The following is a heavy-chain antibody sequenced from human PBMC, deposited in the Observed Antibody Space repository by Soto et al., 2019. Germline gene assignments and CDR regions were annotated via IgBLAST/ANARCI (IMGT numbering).Heavy chain of an antibody. CDR3: GHLKTDTEVTPAPPLFDS. Sequence: PSETLSLTCAVSGFSISSDSYWGWMWQSPGKGLEWIGTLSHSGRTFYNPSLKSRVTISADTTKNQFSLSPTSVTAADTAVYYCGHLKTDTEVTPAPPLFDSWGQGTLVTVS. J-gene: IGHJ4*02. V-gene: IGHV4-38-2*01. CDR1: GFSISSDSY. D-gene: IGHD2-2*01. CDR2: LSHSGRT.